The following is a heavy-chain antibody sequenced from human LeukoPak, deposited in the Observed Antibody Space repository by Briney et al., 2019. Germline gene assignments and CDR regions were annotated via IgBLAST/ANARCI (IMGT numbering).Heavy chain of an antibody. D-gene: IGHD5-18*01. CDR1: AGTFTSYA. V-gene: IGHV1-69*13. Sequence: SVKVSCKASAGTFTSYAISRVRQAPGQGLEWMGGIIPIFGTANYAQKFQGRVTITSDESTSTAYMELSSLRSEDTAVYYCARVEYSYGPYYYYYYMDVWGKGTTVTVSS. CDR2: IIPIFGTA. J-gene: IGHJ6*03. CDR3: ARVEYSYGPYYYYYYMDV.